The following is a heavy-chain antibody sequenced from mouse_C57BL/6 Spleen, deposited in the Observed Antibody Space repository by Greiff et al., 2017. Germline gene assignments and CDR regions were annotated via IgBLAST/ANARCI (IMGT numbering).Heavy chain of an antibody. CDR1: GYSITSGYY. D-gene: IGHD2-3*01. Sequence: DVQLQESGPGLVKPSQSLSLTCSVTGYSITSGYYWNWIRQFPGNKLEWMGYISYDGSNNYNPSLKNRISITRDTSKNQFFLKLNSVTTEDTATYYCAREGDDGYYVNYFDYWGQGTTLTVSS. CDR2: ISYDGSN. CDR3: AREGDDGYYVNYFDY. V-gene: IGHV3-6*01. J-gene: IGHJ2*01.